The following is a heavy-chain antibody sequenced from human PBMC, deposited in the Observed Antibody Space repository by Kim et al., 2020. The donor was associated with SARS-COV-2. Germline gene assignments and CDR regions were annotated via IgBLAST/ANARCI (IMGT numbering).Heavy chain of an antibody. J-gene: IGHJ4*02. D-gene: IGHD1-1*01. CDR3: AIAHGAGGTGEGYYFDH. V-gene: IGHV3-9*01. Sequence: GGSLRLSCAASGFTFGDCAMHWVRQAPGKGLEWVAVISWNGGSIGYADSVKGRFTISRDNAKNSLYLQMNSLRAEDTALYYCAIAHGAGGTGEGYYFDHWGQGDLGPLSS. CDR2: ISWNGGSI. CDR1: GFTFGDCA.